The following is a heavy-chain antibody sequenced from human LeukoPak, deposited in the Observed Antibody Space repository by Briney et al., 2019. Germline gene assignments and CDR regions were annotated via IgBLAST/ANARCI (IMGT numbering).Heavy chain of an antibody. J-gene: IGHJ3*02. CDR3: ASTMIRGVKDAFDI. CDR2: IYSGGST. CDR1: GFTVSSNY. Sequence: GGSLRLSCAASGFTVSSNYMSWVRQAPGKGLEWVSVIYSGGSTYYADSVKGRFTISRDNSKNTLYLQMNSLRAEDTAVYYCASTMIRGVKDAFDIWGQGTMVTVSS. D-gene: IGHD3-10*01. V-gene: IGHV3-53*01.